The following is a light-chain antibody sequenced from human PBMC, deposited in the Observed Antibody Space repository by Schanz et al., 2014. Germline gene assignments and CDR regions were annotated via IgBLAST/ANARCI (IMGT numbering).Light chain of an antibody. V-gene: IGLV1-40*01. CDR3: CSYAGSSTLRWV. Sequence: QSVLTQPPSVSGAPGQRVTISCTGSSSNIGAGYDVYWYQQLPGTAPKLLIYGNKNRPSGVPARFSGSKSGNTASLTISGLQAEDEADYYCCSYAGSSTLRWVFGGGTKVTVL. CDR2: GNK. CDR1: SSNIGAGYD. J-gene: IGLJ3*02.